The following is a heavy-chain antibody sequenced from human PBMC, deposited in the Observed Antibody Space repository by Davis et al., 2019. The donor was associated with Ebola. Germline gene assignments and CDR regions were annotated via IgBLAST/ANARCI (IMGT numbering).Heavy chain of an antibody. CDR1: GYTFTSYG. V-gene: IGHV1-18*01. CDR3: ARLNGIAVAGQCSP. CDR2: ISAYNGNT. Sequence: AASVKVSCKASGYTFTSYGINWVRQAPGQGLEWMGWISAYNGNTNYAQKLQGRVTMTTDTSTSTAYMELRSLRSDDTAVYYCARLNGIAVAGQCSPWGQGTLVTVSS. J-gene: IGHJ4*02. D-gene: IGHD6-19*01.